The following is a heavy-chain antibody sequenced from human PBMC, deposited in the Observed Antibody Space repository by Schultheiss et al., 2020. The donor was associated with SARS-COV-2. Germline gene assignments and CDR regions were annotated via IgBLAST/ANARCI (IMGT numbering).Heavy chain of an antibody. D-gene: IGHD3-3*01. J-gene: IGHJ6*02. CDR2: IYYSGST. CDR3: ARGAGRQVLLEYHYYGMGV. Sequence: SETLSLTFTVSGGSISSGNYYWSWIRQAPGKGLEWIGYIYYSGSTYYSPSLKSRLTMSLDSSKNQFSLRLISVTAADTAVYFCARGAGRQVLLEYHYYGMGVWGQGTTGTVSS. CDR1: GGSISSGNYY. V-gene: IGHV4-30-4*01.